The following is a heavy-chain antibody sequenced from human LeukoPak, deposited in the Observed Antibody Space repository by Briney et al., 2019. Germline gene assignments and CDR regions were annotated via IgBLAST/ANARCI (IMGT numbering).Heavy chain of an antibody. CDR3: ARGFIAAAGTGTFY. CDR1: GFTFSSYA. Sequence: GGSLRLPCAASGFTFSSYAMHWVRQAPGKGLEYVSAISSNGGSTYYANSVKGRFTISRDNSKNTLYLQMGSLRAEDMAVYYCARGFIAAAGTGTFYWGQGTLVTVSS. CDR2: ISSNGGST. D-gene: IGHD6-13*01. V-gene: IGHV3-64*01. J-gene: IGHJ4*02.